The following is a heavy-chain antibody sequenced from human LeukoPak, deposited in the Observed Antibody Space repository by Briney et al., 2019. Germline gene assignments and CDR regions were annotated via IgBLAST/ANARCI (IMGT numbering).Heavy chain of an antibody. D-gene: IGHD4-17*01. CDR3: ARSRHDYGDLYGSDYGMDV. V-gene: IGHV3-30*04. CDR1: GFTFSSYA. CDR2: ISYDGSNK. J-gene: IGHJ6*02. Sequence: GGSLRLSCAASGFTFSSYAMHWVRQAPGKGLEWVAVISYDGSNKYYADSVKGRFTISRDNSKNTLYLQMNSLRAEDTAVYYCARSRHDYGDLYGSDYGMDVWGQGTTVTVSS.